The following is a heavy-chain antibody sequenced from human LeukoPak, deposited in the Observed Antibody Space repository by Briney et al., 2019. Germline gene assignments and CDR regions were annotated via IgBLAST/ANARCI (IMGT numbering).Heavy chain of an antibody. J-gene: IGHJ5*02. CDR2: INPNSGGT. CDR1: GYTFTGYY. Sequence: ASVKVSCKASGYTFTGYYMHWVRPAPGQGLAWMGWINPNSGGTNYVQKLHGRVTMTRDTSRSTAYMELSRLTSDDTAVYYCARERYRAVAGRDGPNWFDPWGQGTLVTVSS. D-gene: IGHD6-19*01. CDR3: ARERYRAVAGRDGPNWFDP. V-gene: IGHV1-2*02.